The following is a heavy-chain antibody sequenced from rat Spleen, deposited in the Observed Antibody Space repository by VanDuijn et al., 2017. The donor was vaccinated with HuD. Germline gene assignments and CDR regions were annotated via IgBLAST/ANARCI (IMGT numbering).Heavy chain of an antibody. J-gene: IGHJ1*01. CDR2: ISYDGGSI. CDR1: GFTFSNYY. D-gene: IGHD1-1*01. CDR3: TTDYFSGDYWYFDF. Sequence: EVQLVESGGGLVQPGRSLKLSCAASGFTFSNYYMAWVRQAPTKGLEWVASISYDGGSIYYPDSVKGRFTISRDNAQNTLYLQMNSLRSEDTATYYCTTDYFSGDYWYFDFWGPGTMVTVSS. V-gene: IGHV5-20*01.